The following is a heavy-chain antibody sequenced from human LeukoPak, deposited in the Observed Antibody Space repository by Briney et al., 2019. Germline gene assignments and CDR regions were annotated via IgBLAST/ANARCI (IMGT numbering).Heavy chain of an antibody. CDR3: GRESPYGAIDY. CDR2: INEDGSET. V-gene: IGHV3-7*03. J-gene: IGHJ4*02. D-gene: IGHD4/OR15-4a*01. Sequence: GGSLRLSCAASGFTFSTYWVTWVRQAPGEGLQWVANINEDGSETNYADSVKGRFTISRDNDKNSLYLQMSSLRADDTAVYYCGRESPYGAIDYWGQGTLVIVPP. CDR1: GFTFSTYW.